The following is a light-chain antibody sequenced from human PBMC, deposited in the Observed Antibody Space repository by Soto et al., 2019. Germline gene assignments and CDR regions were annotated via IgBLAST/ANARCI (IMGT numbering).Light chain of an antibody. J-gene: IGKJ2*01. CDR3: QQTFSAPVT. Sequence: DIQMTQSPSSLSASVGDRVTITCRASQSISSYLNWYQQKPGEAPKILIYAASTLQSGVPSRFSGRGSGPDFSLTISSLQPEDFATYYCQQTFSAPVTFGQVTRLEIK. CDR1: QSISSY. V-gene: IGKV1-39*01. CDR2: AAS.